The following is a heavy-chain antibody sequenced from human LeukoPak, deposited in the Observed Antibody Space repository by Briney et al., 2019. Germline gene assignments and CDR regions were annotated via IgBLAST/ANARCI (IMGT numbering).Heavy chain of an antibody. V-gene: IGHV4-4*07. CDR1: GGSISSYY. D-gene: IGHD1-26*01. CDR2: IYTSGST. CDR3: ASVRSGSRGYYFDY. Sequence: PSETLSLTCTVSGGSISSYYWSWIRQPAGKGLEWIGRIYTSGSTNYNPSLKSRVTMSVDTSKNQFSLKLSSVTAADTAVYYCASVRSGSRGYYFDYWGQGTLVTVSS. J-gene: IGHJ4*02.